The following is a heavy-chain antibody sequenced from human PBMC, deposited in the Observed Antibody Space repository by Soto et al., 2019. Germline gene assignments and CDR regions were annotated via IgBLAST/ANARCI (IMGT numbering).Heavy chain of an antibody. D-gene: IGHD4-17*01. V-gene: IGHV3-23*01. CDR3: AHPRGYGVFDAVDI. CDR1: GFMFSTYA. J-gene: IGHJ3*02. Sequence: RGSLRLSCAASGFMFSTYAMNWVRQAPGKGLEWVSAISSSGDSAYYAESVRGRFTISRDNSINTLYLQMRSLRPEDTAVYYCAHPRGYGVFDAVDIWGQGTMVPVSS. CDR2: ISSSGDSA.